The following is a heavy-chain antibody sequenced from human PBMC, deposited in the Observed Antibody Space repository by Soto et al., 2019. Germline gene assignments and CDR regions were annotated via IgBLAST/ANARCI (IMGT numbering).Heavy chain of an antibody. CDR3: AADREVWYYYYYGMDV. V-gene: IGHV1-58*01. J-gene: IGHJ6*02. D-gene: IGHD3-16*01. Sequence: GASVKVSCKASGFTFTSSAVQWVRQARGQRLEWIGWIVVGSGNTNYAQKFQERVTITRDMSTSTAYMELSSLRSEDTAVYYCAADREVWYYYYYGMDVWGQGTTVTVSS. CDR1: GFTFTSSA. CDR2: IVVGSGNT.